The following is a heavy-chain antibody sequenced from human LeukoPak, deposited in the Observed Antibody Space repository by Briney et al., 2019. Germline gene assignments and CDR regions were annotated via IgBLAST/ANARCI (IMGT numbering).Heavy chain of an antibody. Sequence: SETLSLTCTVSGESISNGYYWGWIRQPPGKGLKWIGSLFLTGSTYYNPSLKSRVIISVDTSKNQFSLKLSSVPAADTAVYYCARGRSGYGGNSGIASCDFWGQGTLVSVSS. CDR2: LFLTGST. V-gene: IGHV4-38-2*02. CDR3: ARGRSGYGGNSGIASCDF. J-gene: IGHJ4*02. D-gene: IGHD4-23*01. CDR1: GESISNGYY.